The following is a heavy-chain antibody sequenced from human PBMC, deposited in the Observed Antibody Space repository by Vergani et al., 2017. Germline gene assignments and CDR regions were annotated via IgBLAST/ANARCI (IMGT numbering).Heavy chain of an antibody. CDR1: GFTFSSYA. D-gene: IGHD1-26*01. CDR2: ISYDGSNK. J-gene: IGHJ4*02. CDR3: AKVRLVGATSPMDY. V-gene: IGHV3-30*04. Sequence: QVQLVESGGGVVQPGRSLRLSCAASGFTFSSYAMHWVRQAPGKGLEWVAVISYDGSNKYYADSVKGRFTISRDNSKNTLYLQMNSLRAEDTAVYYCAKVRLVGATSPMDYWGQGTLVTVSS.